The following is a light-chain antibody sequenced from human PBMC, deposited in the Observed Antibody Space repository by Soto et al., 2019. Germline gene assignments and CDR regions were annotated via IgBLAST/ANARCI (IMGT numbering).Light chain of an antibody. V-gene: IGKV3-20*01. Sequence: EIVLTQSPGTLSLSPGERVTLSCMASQSVTLSFLAWYQQKPGQAPRLLIYGSSSRATGIPDRFSGSGSGTDVPLPISRLEPEDFAVYYCHQYGSSPQAFGPGTKVDIK. CDR2: GSS. J-gene: IGKJ3*01. CDR3: HQYGSSPQA. CDR1: QSVTLSF.